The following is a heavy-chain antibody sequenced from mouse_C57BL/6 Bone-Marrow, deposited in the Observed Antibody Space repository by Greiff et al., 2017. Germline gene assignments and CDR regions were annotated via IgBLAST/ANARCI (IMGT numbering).Heavy chain of an antibody. CDR1: GFTFSSYG. V-gene: IGHV5-6*01. J-gene: IGHJ3*01. CDR3: AKGIYGNPFAY. D-gene: IGHD2-1*01. Sequence: EVTVVESGGDLVKPGGSLKLSCAASGFTFSSYGMSWVRQTPDKRLEWVATISSGGSYTYSPDSVKGRFTISRDNAKNTLYLQRSSLKSEDTAMYYCAKGIYGNPFAYWGQGTLVTVSA. CDR2: ISSGGSYT.